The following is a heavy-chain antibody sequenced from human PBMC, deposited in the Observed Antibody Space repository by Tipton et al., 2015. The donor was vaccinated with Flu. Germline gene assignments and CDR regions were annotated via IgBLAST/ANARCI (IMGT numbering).Heavy chain of an antibody. CDR1: GYTFTNYW. CDR2: IYPGDSDT. Sequence: QLVQSGAGVKEPGESLKISCEGSGYTFTNYWIGWVRQMPGKGLEWMGIIYPGDSDTRYSPSFQGQVTISADKSIRTAYLQWSSLEASDTAMYYCARGDPADDAFDIWGQGTVVTVSS. CDR3: ARGDPADDAFDI. V-gene: IGHV5-51*01. J-gene: IGHJ3*02.